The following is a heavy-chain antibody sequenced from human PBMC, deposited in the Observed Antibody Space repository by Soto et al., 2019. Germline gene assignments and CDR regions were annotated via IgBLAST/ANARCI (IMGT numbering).Heavy chain of an antibody. J-gene: IGHJ5*01. V-gene: IGHV4-59*01. D-gene: IGHD6-13*01. CDR3: ARIIAVAGTSDWFDS. Sequence: SETLSLTCTVSGGSISSYYWSWIRQPPGKGLEWIGYIYYSGSTNYNPSLKSRVTISVDTSKNQFSLKLSSVTAADTAVYYCARIIAVAGTSDWFDSWGQGTLVTVSS. CDR2: IYYSGST. CDR1: GGSISSYY.